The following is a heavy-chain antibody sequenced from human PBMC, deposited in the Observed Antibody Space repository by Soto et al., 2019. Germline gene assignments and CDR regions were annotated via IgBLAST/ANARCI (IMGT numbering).Heavy chain of an antibody. J-gene: IGHJ5*02. Sequence: SETLSLTCTVSCGSITSGGYYWSWIRQHPGKGLEWIGYIYHSGSTNYNPSLKSRVSISVDKSKNQFSLKLSSVTAADTAVYYCARDQLLTWGQGTPVTVS. V-gene: IGHV4-31*03. CDR1: CGSITSGGYY. CDR2: IYHSGST. CDR3: ARDQLLT. D-gene: IGHD3-10*01.